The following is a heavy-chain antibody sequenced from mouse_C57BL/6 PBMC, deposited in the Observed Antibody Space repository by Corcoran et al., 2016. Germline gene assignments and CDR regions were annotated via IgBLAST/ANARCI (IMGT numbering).Heavy chain of an antibody. CDR3: ARGTTGTKDFDV. V-gene: IGHV9-3*01. CDR2: INTYSGVP. J-gene: IGHJ1*03. Sequence: QSQLVQSGPALKKPGETAKISCKASGYTFTTYGMSWVKQAPGKGLKWMGWINTYSGVPTYADDFKGRFAFSLETSASTAYLQINNLKNEDTATYFCARGTTGTKDFDVWGTGTTVTVSS. D-gene: IGHD4-1*01. CDR1: GYTFTTYG.